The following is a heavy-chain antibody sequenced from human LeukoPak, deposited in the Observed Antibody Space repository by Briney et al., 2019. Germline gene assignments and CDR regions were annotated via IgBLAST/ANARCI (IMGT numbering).Heavy chain of an antibody. CDR2: ISSSGSTI. CDR1: GFTFSSYE. J-gene: IGHJ2*01. V-gene: IGHV3-48*03. CDR3: ARVGLWFGEDYWYFDL. D-gene: IGHD3-10*01. Sequence: GGSLRLSCAASGFTFSSYEMNWVRQAPGKGLEWVSYISSSGSTIYYADSVKGRFTISRDNAKNSLYLQMNSLRAEDTAVYYCARVGLWFGEDYWYFDLWGRGTLVTVSS.